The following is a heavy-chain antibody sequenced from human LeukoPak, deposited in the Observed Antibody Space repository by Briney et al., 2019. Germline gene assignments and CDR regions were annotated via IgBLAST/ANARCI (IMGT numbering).Heavy chain of an antibody. CDR1: GYTFTGYY. J-gene: IGHJ4*02. CDR3: ARDSLDYYDSSGYPDY. D-gene: IGHD3-22*01. CDR2: INPNSGGT. V-gene: IGHV1-2*02. Sequence: ASVKVCCKASGYTFTGYYMHWVRQAPGQGLEWMGWINPNSGGTNYAQKFQGRVTMTRDTSISTAYMELSRLRSDDTAVYYCARDSLDYYDSSGYPDYWGQGTLVTVSS.